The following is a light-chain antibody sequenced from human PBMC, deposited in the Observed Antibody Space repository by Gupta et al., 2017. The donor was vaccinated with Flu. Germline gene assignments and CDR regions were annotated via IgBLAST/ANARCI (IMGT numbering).Light chain of an antibody. J-gene: IGKJ4*01. Sequence: AIRMTQSPSSFSASTGDRVTITCRASQGIDSSLAWYQQKPGKAPKLLIYAASTLQSGVPSRFSGSGSGTDFTLTISCLQSEDFATYYCQQYYSYALTFGGGTKVEIK. CDR2: AAS. V-gene: IGKV1-8*01. CDR3: QQYYSYALT. CDR1: QGIDSS.